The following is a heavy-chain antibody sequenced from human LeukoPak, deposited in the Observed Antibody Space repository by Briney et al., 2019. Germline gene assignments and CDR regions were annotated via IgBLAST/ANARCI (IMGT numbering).Heavy chain of an antibody. CDR1: GFTFSSYD. V-gene: IGHV3-13*01. D-gene: IGHD2-21*01. CDR3: AKAPVTTCSGAYCYPFDY. CDR2: IGTAGDT. Sequence: GGSLRLSCAASGFTFSSYDMHWVRQATGKGLEWVSAIGTAGDTYYPGSVKGRFTISRENAKNSLYLQMNRLRAEDAAVYYCAKAPVTTCSGAYCYPFDYWGQGTLVTVSS. J-gene: IGHJ4*02.